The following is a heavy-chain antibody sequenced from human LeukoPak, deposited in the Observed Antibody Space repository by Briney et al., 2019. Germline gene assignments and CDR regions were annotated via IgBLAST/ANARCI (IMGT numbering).Heavy chain of an antibody. D-gene: IGHD2-2*01. CDR3: ARACSSTSCSGSDYYYYGMDV. Sequence: EASVKVSCKASGGTFSSYAISWVRQAPGQGLEWMGGIIPIFGTANYAQKFQGRVTIIADKSTSTAYMELSSLRSEDTAVYYCARACSSTSCSGSDYYYYGMDVWGKGTTVTVSS. J-gene: IGHJ6*04. CDR1: GGTFSSYA. CDR2: IIPIFGTA. V-gene: IGHV1-69*06.